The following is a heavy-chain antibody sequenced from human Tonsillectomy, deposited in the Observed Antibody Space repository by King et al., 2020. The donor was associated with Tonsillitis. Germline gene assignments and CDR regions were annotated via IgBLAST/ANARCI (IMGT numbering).Heavy chain of an antibody. CDR3: AKDRGSSALYYYYYMDV. Sequence: VQLVESGGGVVQPGRSLRLSCAASGFTFSSYGMHWVRQAPGKGLEWVAVISYDGSNKYYADSVKGRFTISRDNSKNTLYLQMNSLRAEDTAVYYCAKDRGSSALYYYYYMDVWGKGTTVTVSS. J-gene: IGHJ6*03. CDR2: ISYDGSNK. D-gene: IGHD6-6*01. CDR1: GFTFSSYG. V-gene: IGHV3-30*18.